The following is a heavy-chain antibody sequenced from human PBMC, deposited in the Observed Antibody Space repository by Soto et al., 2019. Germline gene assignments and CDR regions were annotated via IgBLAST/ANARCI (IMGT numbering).Heavy chain of an antibody. CDR1: GFTFSDYY. V-gene: IGHV3-11*01. J-gene: IGHJ3*01. Sequence: QVQLVESGGGLVKPGGSLRLSCAASGFTFSDYYMSWIRQAPGKGLEWVSYISSSDTIIDYADSVKGRFTISRDNANNSFYLQMTRLIAEYTAVYYCGRAGDYYDSGGSFPRDAFDVWGRGTTVTVSS. CDR2: ISSSDTII. D-gene: IGHD3-22*01. CDR3: GRAGDYYDSGGSFPRDAFDV.